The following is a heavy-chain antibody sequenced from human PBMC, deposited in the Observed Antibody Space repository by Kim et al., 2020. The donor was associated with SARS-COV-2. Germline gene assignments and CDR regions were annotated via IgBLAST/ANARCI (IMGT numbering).Heavy chain of an antibody. Sequence: GGSPRLSCAASGFTFTNFPLSWVRQAPRKGLEWVSTISENGDNSFYADSVKGRFTISRDNSKNMVYLQMNSLRAEDTAIYYCAKTNSFDFGGQGTLVTVSS. V-gene: IGHV3-23*01. CDR2: ISENGDNS. J-gene: IGHJ4*02. CDR3: AKTNSFDF. CDR1: GFTFTNFP.